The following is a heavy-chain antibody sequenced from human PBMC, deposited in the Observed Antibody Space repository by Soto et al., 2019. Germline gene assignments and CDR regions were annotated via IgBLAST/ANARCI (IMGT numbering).Heavy chain of an antibody. Sequence: QVQLQESGPGLVKPSETLSLTCTVSGGSISSYYWSWIRQPPGKGLEWIGYIYYSGSTNYNPSLKSRVTISVETSKNQFSRKLRSVTASDTAVYYCARYQMMYAISGGWFDPWGQGTLVTVSS. CDR1: GGSISSYY. V-gene: IGHV4-59*12. J-gene: IGHJ5*02. CDR2: IYYSGST. CDR3: ARYQMMYAISGGWFDP. D-gene: IGHD2-8*01.